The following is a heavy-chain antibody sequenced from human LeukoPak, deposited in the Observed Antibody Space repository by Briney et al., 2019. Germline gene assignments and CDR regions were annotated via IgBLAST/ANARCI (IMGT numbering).Heavy chain of an antibody. Sequence: SETLSLTCAVYGDSFSGYHWSWIRQPPGKGLEWIAEINHRGTTHYNPSLKSRVNISADTSKSQFSLHLDSVTAADTAVYYCARSWAGMYYPFYYFGYWGQGTLVSVSS. CDR3: ARSWAGMYYPFYYFGY. J-gene: IGHJ4*02. V-gene: IGHV4-34*01. D-gene: IGHD1-26*01. CDR1: GDSFSGYH. CDR2: INHRGTT.